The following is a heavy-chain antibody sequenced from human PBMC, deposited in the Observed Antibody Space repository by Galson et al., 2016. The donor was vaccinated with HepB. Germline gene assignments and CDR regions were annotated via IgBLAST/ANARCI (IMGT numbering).Heavy chain of an antibody. CDR3: ARTEFGEVGTTTSMVGY. Sequence: ETLSLTCAVSGGSVSSHNWWSWVRQPPGKGLEWIGEVFHSGSTNYNPSLKSRVTISVDTSKNQFTLKMSSVTAADSAVYYCARTEFGEVGTTTSMVGYWGQGTLVSVSS. J-gene: IGHJ4*02. V-gene: IGHV4-4*02. CDR1: GGSVSSHNW. CDR2: VFHSGST. D-gene: IGHD1-26*01.